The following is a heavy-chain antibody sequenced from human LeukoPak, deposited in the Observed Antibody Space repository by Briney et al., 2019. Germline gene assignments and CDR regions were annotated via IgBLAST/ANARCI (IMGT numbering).Heavy chain of an antibody. V-gene: IGHV4-59*08. CDR3: ARHGHEGVVTDQGSRHFDY. Sequence: PSETLSLTCTVSGGSISSYYWSWIRQPAGKGLEWIGRIYYSGSTNYNPSLKSRVTISVDTSKNQFSLKLSSVTAADTAVYYCARHGHEGVVTDQGSRHFDYWGQGTLVTVSS. D-gene: IGHD2-21*02. CDR2: IYYSGST. J-gene: IGHJ4*02. CDR1: GGSISSYY.